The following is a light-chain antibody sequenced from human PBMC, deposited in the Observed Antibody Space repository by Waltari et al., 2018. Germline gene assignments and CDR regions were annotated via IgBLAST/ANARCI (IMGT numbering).Light chain of an antibody. J-gene: IGKJ2*01. CDR3: QQYSTYPYT. Sequence: DIRMTQSPSTLSASVEDRVTITCRASQSVRTYLAWYQKKPGRAPQILIFKSSTLQTGVPSKCSGSGSGTEFSLTISSLQPDDFATYYCQQYSTYPYTFGQGTKVEIK. CDR2: KSS. CDR1: QSVRTY. V-gene: IGKV1-5*03.